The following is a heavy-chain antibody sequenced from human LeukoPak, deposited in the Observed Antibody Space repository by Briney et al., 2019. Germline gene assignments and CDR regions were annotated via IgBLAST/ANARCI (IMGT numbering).Heavy chain of an antibody. V-gene: IGHV5-51*01. D-gene: IGHD3-3*01. J-gene: IGHJ3*02. CDR3: ARPPRSDFWSPEDAFDI. Sequence: GESLKISCKGSGYSFTSYWIGWVRQMPGKGLEWMGIIYPGDSDTRYSPSFQGQVTISADKSISTAYLQWSSLKASDTAMYYCARPPRSDFWSPEDAFDIWGQGTMVTVSS. CDR1: GYSFTSYW. CDR2: IYPGDSDT.